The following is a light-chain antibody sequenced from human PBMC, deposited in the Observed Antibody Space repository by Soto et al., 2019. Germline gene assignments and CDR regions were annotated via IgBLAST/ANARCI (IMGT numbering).Light chain of an antibody. CDR1: QSVSSN. Sequence: EIVMTQSPATLSVSPGERATLSCRASQSVSSNLAWYQQKPGQAPRLLIYGASTRATSIAVRFSGSGSGTEFTVTISSLQSEDFVVYYCQQFNNWPPWTVGQGTNVEIK. V-gene: IGKV3-15*01. CDR3: QQFNNWPPWT. J-gene: IGKJ1*01. CDR2: GAS.